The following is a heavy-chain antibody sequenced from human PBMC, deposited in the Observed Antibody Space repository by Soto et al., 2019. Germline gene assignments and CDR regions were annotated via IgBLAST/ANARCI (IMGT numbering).Heavy chain of an antibody. V-gene: IGHV1-69*01. Sequence: QVQLVQSGAEVKKPGSSVKVSCKASGGTFSSYAISWVRQAPGQGLEWMGGIIPIPGTANYAQKFQGRVTITADESTSTAYMELSSLRSEDTAVYYCARSQGSSTSLEIYSHYYYGMDVWGQGTTVNVSS. CDR1: GGTFSSYA. D-gene: IGHD2-2*01. J-gene: IGHJ6*02. CDR2: IIPIPGTA. CDR3: ARSQGSSTSLEIYSHYYYGMDV.